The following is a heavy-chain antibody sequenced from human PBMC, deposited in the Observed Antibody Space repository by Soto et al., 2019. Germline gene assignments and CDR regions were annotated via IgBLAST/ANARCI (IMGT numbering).Heavy chain of an antibody. CDR1: GFTFSGSA. D-gene: IGHD3-3*01. CDR3: SRQASDFWSGKPQYYMDV. J-gene: IGHJ6*03. Sequence: EVQLVESGGGLVQPGGSLKLSCAVSGFTFSGSALHWVRQASGKGLEWVGRIRSKGNNYATAYGASLKGRCTISSDDSKNTAYLQMNSLNTEDTAVYYCSRQASDFWSGKPQYYMDVWGKGTTVTVSS. CDR2: IRSKGNNYAT. V-gene: IGHV3-73*01.